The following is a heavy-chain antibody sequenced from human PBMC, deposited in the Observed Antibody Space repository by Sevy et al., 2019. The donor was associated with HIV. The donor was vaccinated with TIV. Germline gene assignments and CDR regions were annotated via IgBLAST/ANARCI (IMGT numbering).Heavy chain of an antibody. CDR1: GFTFSGHC. Sequence: GGSLRLSCAASGFTFSGHCMSWIRQAPGKGLEWVSYISSSGSTISYADSVKGRFTISRDNAKNSLYLQVNSLRAEDTAVYYCARSQYYYTSWGQGTLVTVSS. V-gene: IGHV3-11*01. J-gene: IGHJ4*02. CDR2: ISSSGSTI. D-gene: IGHD3-10*01. CDR3: ARSQYYYTS.